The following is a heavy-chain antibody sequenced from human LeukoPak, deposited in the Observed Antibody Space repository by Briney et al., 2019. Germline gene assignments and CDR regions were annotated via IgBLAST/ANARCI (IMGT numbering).Heavy chain of an antibody. CDR3: AKDSPHDYVWANYKLGWFFDY. Sequence: PGGSLRLSCVASGLTFSNYAMSWVRQAPGKGLEWVSGIRANSDRTYYAESVKGRFTISRDNSKNTLYLQMNSLRAEDTAVYYCAKDSPHDYVWANYKLGWFFDYWGQGTLVTVSS. CDR2: IRANSDRT. V-gene: IGHV3-23*01. D-gene: IGHD3-16*01. J-gene: IGHJ4*02. CDR1: GLTFSNYA.